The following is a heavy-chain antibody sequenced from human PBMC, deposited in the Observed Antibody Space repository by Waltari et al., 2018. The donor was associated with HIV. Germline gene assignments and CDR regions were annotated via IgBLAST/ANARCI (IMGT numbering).Heavy chain of an antibody. CDR3: ARDRGYDFWSGYHGPFDY. CDR1: GYTFTSYA. CDR2: INAGNGNT. Sequence: QVQLVQSGAEVKKPGASVKVSCKASGYTFTSYAMPLVRQAPGQRLEWMGWINAGNGNTKYSQKFQGRVTITRDTSASTAYMELSSLRSEDTAVYYCARDRGYDFWSGYHGPFDYWGQGTLVTVSS. J-gene: IGHJ4*02. V-gene: IGHV1-3*01. D-gene: IGHD3-3*01.